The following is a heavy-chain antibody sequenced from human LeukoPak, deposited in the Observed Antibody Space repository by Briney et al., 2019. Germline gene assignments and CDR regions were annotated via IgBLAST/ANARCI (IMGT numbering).Heavy chain of an antibody. Sequence: SGGPLRLSCAASGFTLSIYAMSWVPQAPGKGLEWVSGMSGSGGSTYYADSVKGRFTISRDNSKNTLYLQMNPLRAEDTAVYFCAKDREYSYVYDAFDIWGQGTLVTVSS. CDR3: AKDREYSYVYDAFDI. V-gene: IGHV3-23*01. CDR1: GFTLSIYA. CDR2: MSGSGGST. J-gene: IGHJ3*02. D-gene: IGHD3-16*01.